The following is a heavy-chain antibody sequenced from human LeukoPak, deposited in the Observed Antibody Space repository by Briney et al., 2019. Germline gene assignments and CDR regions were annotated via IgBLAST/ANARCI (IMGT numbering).Heavy chain of an antibody. CDR2: IYPGDYDT. J-gene: IGHJ4*02. CDR3: ARREYCSDTTCSACLDY. D-gene: IGHD2-2*01. Sequence: GESLKTSCKGSGYSFTTYWIGWVRQMPGKGLEWMGIIYPGDYDTRYSPSFQGQVTISADKSINTAYLQWNSLKASDTAMYYCARREYCSDTTCSACLDYWGQGTMVTVSS. V-gene: IGHV5-51*01. CDR1: GYSFTTYW.